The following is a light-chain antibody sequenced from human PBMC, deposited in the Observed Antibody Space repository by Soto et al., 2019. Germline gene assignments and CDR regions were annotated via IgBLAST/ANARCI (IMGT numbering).Light chain of an antibody. V-gene: IGLV1-40*01. CDR2: GTS. Sequence: QSVLTQPPSVSGAPGQRVTISCTGSSSNIGAGYDVHWYQQLPGPAPKLLTYGTSNRPSGVPDRFSGSKSGTSPSLAITGLQAEDEADYYCQSYDSSLSGVVFGGGTKLTVL. J-gene: IGLJ2*01. CDR3: QSYDSSLSGVV. CDR1: SSNIGAGYD.